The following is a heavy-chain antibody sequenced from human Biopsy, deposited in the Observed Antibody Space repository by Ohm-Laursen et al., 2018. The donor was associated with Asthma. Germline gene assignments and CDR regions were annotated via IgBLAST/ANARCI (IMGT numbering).Heavy chain of an antibody. V-gene: IGHV1-69*13. CDR2: INSFFGTT. J-gene: IGHJ4*02. CDR1: GGTFNTSV. CDR3: ARKAGSCISRTCYSLDF. Sequence: SVKVSCKSLGGTFNTSVIGWVRQAPGQGLEWMGGINSFFGTTTYPQKFQDRVTITADDSTSTVYMELSSLRSEDTAVYYCARKAGSCISRTCYSLDFWGQGTLVAVSS. D-gene: IGHD2-2*01.